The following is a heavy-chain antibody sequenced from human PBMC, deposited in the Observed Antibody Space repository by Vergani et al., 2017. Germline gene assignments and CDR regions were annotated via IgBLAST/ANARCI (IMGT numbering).Heavy chain of an antibody. V-gene: IGHV1-69*11. Sequence: QVQLVQSGAEVKKPGASVKVSCKASGYTFTSYGISWVRQAPGQGLEWMGRIIPILGTANYAQKFQGRVTITADESTSTAYMELSSLRSEDTAVYYCARVLRLSGYDLDDYWGQGTLVTVSS. D-gene: IGHD5-12*01. CDR2: IIPILGTA. J-gene: IGHJ4*02. CDR1: GYTFTSYG. CDR3: ARVLRLSGYDLDDY.